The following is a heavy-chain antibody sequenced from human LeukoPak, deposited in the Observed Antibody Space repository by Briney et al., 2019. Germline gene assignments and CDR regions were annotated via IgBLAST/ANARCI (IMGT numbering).Heavy chain of an antibody. J-gene: IGHJ4*02. CDR3: ARDLGYGGKFDY. V-gene: IGHV3-48*03. Sequence: GGSLRLSCAASGFTFSNYEMNWVRQAPGKGLEWVSYISSGGGTTYYADSVKGRLTISRDNAKNSLYLQMNSLRAEDTAVYYCARDLGYGGKFDYWGRGTLVTVSS. CDR1: GFTFSNYE. CDR2: ISSGGGTT. D-gene: IGHD4-23*01.